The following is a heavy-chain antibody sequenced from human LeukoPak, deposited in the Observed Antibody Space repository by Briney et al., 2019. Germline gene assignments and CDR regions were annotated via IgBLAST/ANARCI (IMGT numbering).Heavy chain of an antibody. CDR3: AREGRQDYVYFDC. CDR1: GYSISSGYY. Sequence: SETLSLTCAVSGYSISSGYYWGWIRQPPGKGLEWIGSIYHSGSTYYNPSLKSRVTISVDTSKNQFSLKLSSVTAADTAVYYCAREGRQDYVYFDCWGQGTLVTVSS. D-gene: IGHD4-17*01. J-gene: IGHJ4*02. CDR2: IYHSGST. V-gene: IGHV4-38-2*02.